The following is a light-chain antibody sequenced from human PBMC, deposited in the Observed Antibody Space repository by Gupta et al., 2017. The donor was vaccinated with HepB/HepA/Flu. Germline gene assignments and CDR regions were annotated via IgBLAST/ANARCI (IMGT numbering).Light chain of an antibody. CDR3: LVHFGGAWV. J-gene: IGLJ2*01. CDR1: PGAVTSTYY. Sequence: QTVVNQEPSVTVSLGGTVPFPCAANPGAVTSTYYPSWFQKKPGQAPRPLIYTTNNKHSWTPARFSGSLLGDKAALTLSGALPEDEAEYYCLVHFGGAWVFGGGTKLTVL. CDR2: TTN. V-gene: IGLV7-43*01.